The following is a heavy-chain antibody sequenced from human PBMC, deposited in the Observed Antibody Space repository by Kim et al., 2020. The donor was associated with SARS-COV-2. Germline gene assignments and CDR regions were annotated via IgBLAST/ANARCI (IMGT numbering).Heavy chain of an antibody. D-gene: IGHD6-19*01. CDR2: INHSGST. V-gene: IGHV4-34*01. J-gene: IGHJ4*02. CDR1: GGSFSGYY. CDR3: ARARGYSSGWTRVYFDY. Sequence: SETLSLTCAVYGGSFSGYYWSWIRQPPGKGLEWIGEINHSGSTNYNPSLKSRVTISVDTSKNQFSLKLSSVTAADTAVYYCARARGYSSGWTRVYFDYWGQGTLVTVSS.